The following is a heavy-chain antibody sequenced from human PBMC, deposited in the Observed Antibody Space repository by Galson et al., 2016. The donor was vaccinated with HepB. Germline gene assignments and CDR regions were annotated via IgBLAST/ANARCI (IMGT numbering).Heavy chain of an antibody. CDR2: INWNGGVT. V-gene: IGHV3-20*04. J-gene: IGHJ6*02. CDR1: GFSVDDYG. D-gene: IGHD2-15*01. Sequence: SLRLSCAASGFSVDDYGMIWVRQVPGKGLEWLTGINWNGGVTGYADSVRGRFTLSRDDVRNSLYLQMDSLRAEDTALYFCARGQRHRIYSALDVWGQGTAVTVSS. CDR3: ARGQRHRIYSALDV.